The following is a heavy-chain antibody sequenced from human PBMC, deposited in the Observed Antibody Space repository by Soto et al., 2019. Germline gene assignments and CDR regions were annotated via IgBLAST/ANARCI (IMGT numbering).Heavy chain of an antibody. CDR3: AKSDGSGSIYY. CDR1: GFTVSNNY. CDR2: IYSSGST. V-gene: IGHV3-66*03. Sequence: PGGSLRLSCAASGFTVSNNYMTWVRQAPGKGLEWVSFIYSSGSTYYADSVKGRFTISRDNFKNTLYLQMNSLRAEDTAVYYCAKSDGSGSIYYWGQGTLVTVSS. D-gene: IGHD3-10*01. J-gene: IGHJ4*02.